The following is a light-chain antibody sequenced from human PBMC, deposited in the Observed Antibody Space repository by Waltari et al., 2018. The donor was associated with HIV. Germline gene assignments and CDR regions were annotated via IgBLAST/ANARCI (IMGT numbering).Light chain of an antibody. CDR3: ETWDSSTWV. CDR2: LEGGGSY. CDR1: SGHSRHL. Sequence: QPVLTQSSSASASLGSSVKLTCTLTSGHSRHLIAWHQQQPGKAPRYLMTLEGGGSYNKGSGVPDRCSGSSSGAHRYLTISNLQFEDEADYYCETWDSSTWVFGGGTKLTVL. J-gene: IGLJ3*02. V-gene: IGLV4-60*02.